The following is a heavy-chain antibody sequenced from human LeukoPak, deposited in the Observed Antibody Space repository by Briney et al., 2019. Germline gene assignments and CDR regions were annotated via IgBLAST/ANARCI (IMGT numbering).Heavy chain of an antibody. CDR3: AREFSGTSIAARVFGS. D-gene: IGHD6-6*01. CDR2: IHTSGST. V-gene: IGHV4-4*07. Sequence: SETLSLTCTVSGGSITSYYWSYIRQPAGKGLEWIGRIHTSGSTNYNPYLKSRVTMSVDTSKNQFSLKLSSVTAADTAIYYCAREFSGTSIAARVFGSWGQGTLVTVSS. J-gene: IGHJ4*02. CDR1: GGSITSYY.